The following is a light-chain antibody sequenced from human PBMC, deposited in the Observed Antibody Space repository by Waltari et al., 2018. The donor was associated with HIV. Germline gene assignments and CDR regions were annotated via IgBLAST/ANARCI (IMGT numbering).Light chain of an antibody. J-gene: IGLJ1*01. Sequence: SYELSQIPSVSVSPGQTASIPCSGDKLGDKYVSWYQQKPGQSPVVVMYEDNERPSGIPGRFSGSNSGNTATLTISGAQAMDEAEYYCQAWDSSAVYVFGTGTKVTVL. CDR2: EDN. CDR1: KLGDKY. V-gene: IGLV3-1*01. CDR3: QAWDSSAVYV.